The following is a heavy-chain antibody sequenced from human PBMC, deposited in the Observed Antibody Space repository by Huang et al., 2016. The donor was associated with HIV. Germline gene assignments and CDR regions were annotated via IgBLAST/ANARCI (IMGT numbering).Heavy chain of an antibody. D-gene: IGHD2-15*01. V-gene: IGHV3-30*18. CDR1: GFKLSGFG. CDR3: AKESRWFSDFDH. J-gene: IGHJ4*02. CDR2: ISYDGRSQ. Sequence: QVHLVESGGGVLQPGVSLRLSCAASGFKLSGFGMHWVRQAPGKGLEWVAVISYDGRSQFYTDSVKGRFTISRDNSDNTLSLQMKGLRPDDTAVYYCAKESRWFSDFDHWGQGVLVSVSS.